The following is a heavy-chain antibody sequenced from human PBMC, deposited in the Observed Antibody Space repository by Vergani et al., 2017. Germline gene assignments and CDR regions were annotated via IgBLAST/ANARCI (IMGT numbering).Heavy chain of an antibody. J-gene: IGHJ3*02. CDR3: ARPRYYDSSGYYGDAFDI. D-gene: IGHD3-22*01. CDR1: GDSIHPSSSF. CDR2: INYVGRT. Sequence: QLQLQESGPGLVKPSETLSLTCIVSGDSIHPSSSFWGWIRQSPGKGLEWIGSINYVGRTYYNPSLKSRVTTSVDASKNQFSLKLTSVTAADTAVYYCARPRYYDSSGYYGDAFDIWGQGTMVTVSS. V-gene: IGHV4-39*01.